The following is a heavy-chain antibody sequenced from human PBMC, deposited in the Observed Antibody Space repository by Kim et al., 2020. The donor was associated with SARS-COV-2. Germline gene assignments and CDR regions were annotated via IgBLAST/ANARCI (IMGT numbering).Heavy chain of an antibody. Sequence: GGSLRLSCAASGFTFSSYGMHWVRQAPGKGLEWVAVIWYDGSNKYYADSVKGRFTISRDNSKNTLYLQMNSLRAEDTAVYYCARDGDSGGWFDPWGQGTLVTVSS. J-gene: IGHJ5*02. CDR1: GFTFSSYG. V-gene: IGHV3-33*08. D-gene: IGHD6-13*01. CDR2: IWYDGSNK. CDR3: ARDGDSGGWFDP.